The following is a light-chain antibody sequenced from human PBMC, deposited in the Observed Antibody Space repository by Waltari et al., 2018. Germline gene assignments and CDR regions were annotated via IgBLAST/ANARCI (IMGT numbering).Light chain of an antibody. CDR2: DAS. CDR3: QQHGKWPLS. V-gene: IGKV3-11*01. Sequence: EIVLTQSPATLSLSPGERATLSCRASQSVSSYLAWYQQKPGQAPRLLIHDASNRATGTPARFSGSGSGTDFTLTIGSLEPEDFAVYYCQQHGKWPLSFGGGTKVEI. CDR1: QSVSSY. J-gene: IGKJ4*01.